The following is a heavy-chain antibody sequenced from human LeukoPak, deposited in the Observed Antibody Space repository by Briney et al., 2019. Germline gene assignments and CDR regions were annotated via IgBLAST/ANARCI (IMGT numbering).Heavy chain of an antibody. CDR3: ARDRIGYEYYNGMDV. J-gene: IGHJ6*02. CDR1: GYIFTTYA. Sequence: ASVKVSCKASGYIFTTYAMHWVRQAPGQRLEWMGWINAANGNTKLSQKFQDRITIIRDKSANTAHMELSSLRSKDTAVYYCARDRIGYEYYNGMDVWGQGTTVTVSS. V-gene: IGHV1-3*01. CDR2: INAANGNT. D-gene: IGHD2/OR15-2a*01.